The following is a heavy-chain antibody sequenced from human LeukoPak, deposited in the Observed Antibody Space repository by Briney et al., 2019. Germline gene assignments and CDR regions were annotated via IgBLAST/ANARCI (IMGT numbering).Heavy chain of an antibody. J-gene: IGHJ3*02. CDR1: GFTFSSYG. D-gene: IGHD6-13*01. V-gene: IGHV3-30*18. Sequence: GVSLRLSCAASGFTFSSYGMHWVRQAPGKGLEWVAVISYDGSNKYYADSVKGRFTISRDNSKNTLYLQMNSLRAEDTAVYYCAKLSIAAAGTTSAFDIWGQGTMVTVSS. CDR3: AKLSIAAAGTTSAFDI. CDR2: ISYDGSNK.